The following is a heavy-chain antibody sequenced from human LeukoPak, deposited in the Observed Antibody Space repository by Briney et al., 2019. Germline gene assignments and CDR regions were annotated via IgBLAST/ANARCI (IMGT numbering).Heavy chain of an antibody. CDR1: GGSISSYY. J-gene: IGHJ5*02. CDR3: ARQIPAAISDWFDP. D-gene: IGHD2-2*02. Sequence: SETLSLTCTVSGGSISSYYWSWIRQPPGKGLEWIGYIFYSGSTYYNPSLESRLTISVDTSKNQFSLKLSSVTAADTAVYYCARQIPAAISDWFDPWGQGTLVTVSS. V-gene: IGHV4-30-4*01. CDR2: IFYSGST.